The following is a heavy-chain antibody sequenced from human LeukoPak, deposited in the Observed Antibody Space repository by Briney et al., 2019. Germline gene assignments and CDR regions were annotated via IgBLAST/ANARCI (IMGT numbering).Heavy chain of an antibody. CDR3: ARGKVSMIVVGAFDI. Sequence: SETLSLTCGVSGGSFSSHYWTWIRQPPGKGLEWIGEINHSGSTNYNPSLKSRVTISVDTSKNQFSLKLSSVTAADTAVYYCARGKVSMIVVGAFDIWGQGTMVTVSS. V-gene: IGHV4-34*01. CDR1: GGSFSSHY. D-gene: IGHD3-22*01. J-gene: IGHJ3*02. CDR2: INHSGST.